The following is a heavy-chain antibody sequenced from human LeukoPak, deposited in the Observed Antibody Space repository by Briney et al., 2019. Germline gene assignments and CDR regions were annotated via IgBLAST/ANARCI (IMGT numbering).Heavy chain of an antibody. CDR3: AREPLLWFGELLSGDYFDY. CDR1: GGSISSKNYY. CDR2: VYFTGAT. V-gene: IGHV4-39*02. J-gene: IGHJ4*02. D-gene: IGHD3-10*01. Sequence: SETLSLTCSVSGGSISSKNYYWAWIRQPLGKGLERIGSVYFTGATNYSPPLQSRVTISGDTSKNQISLKLSSVTAADTAVYYCAREPLLWFGELLSGDYFDYWGQGTLVTVSS.